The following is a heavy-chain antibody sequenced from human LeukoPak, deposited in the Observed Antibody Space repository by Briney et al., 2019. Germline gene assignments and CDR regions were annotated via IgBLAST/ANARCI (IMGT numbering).Heavy chain of an antibody. CDR3: ARESIAAAQGNWFDP. Sequence: GSLRLSCAASGFTFSSYAMHWVRQAPGKGLEWVAVISYDGSNKYYAHSVKGRFTISRDNSKNTLYLQMNSLRAEDTAVYYCARESIAAAQGNWFDPWGQGTLVTVSS. D-gene: IGHD6-13*01. CDR1: GFTFSSYA. CDR2: ISYDGSNK. J-gene: IGHJ5*02. V-gene: IGHV3-30-3*01.